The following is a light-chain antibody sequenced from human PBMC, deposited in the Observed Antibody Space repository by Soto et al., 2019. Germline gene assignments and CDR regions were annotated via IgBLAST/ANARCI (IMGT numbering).Light chain of an antibody. CDR1: QSISDW. V-gene: IGKV1-5*01. Sequence: DFPMAESPSTLPAVVAYTVTXPCRASQSISDWLAWYQQKPGTAPKVLINHASSLQSGVPSRFSGSGSGTEFTLTISSLQPDDFATYYCQQYNSYSFGQGTKVDIK. J-gene: IGKJ1*01. CDR3: QQYNSYS. CDR2: HAS.